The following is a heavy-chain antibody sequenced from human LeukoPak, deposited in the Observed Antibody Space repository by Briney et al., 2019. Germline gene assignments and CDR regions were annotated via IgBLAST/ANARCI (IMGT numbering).Heavy chain of an antibody. CDR1: GGSISSSSYY. Sequence: SETLSLTCTVSGGSISSSSYYWGWIRQPPGKGLEWIGSIYYSGSTYYNPSLKSRVTISVDTSKNQFSLKLSSVTAADTAVYYCAKDSLGDKGPVDYWGQGTLVTVSS. D-gene: IGHD2-21*01. CDR3: AKDSLGDKGPVDY. CDR2: IYYSGST. J-gene: IGHJ4*02. V-gene: IGHV4-39*07.